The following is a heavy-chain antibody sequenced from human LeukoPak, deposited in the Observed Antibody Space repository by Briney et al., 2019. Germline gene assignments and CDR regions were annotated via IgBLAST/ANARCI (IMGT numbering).Heavy chain of an antibody. CDR3: ARDLKRRVYYDSSGSDDAFDI. CDR1: GFTFTSHT. V-gene: IGHV3-21*01. Sequence: GGSLRLSCEASGFTFTSHTMSWVRQVPEKGLEWVSSISSSSSYIYYADSVKGRFTISRDNAKNSLYLQMNSLRAEDTAVYYCARDLKRRVYYDSSGSDDAFDIWGQGTMVTASS. J-gene: IGHJ3*02. D-gene: IGHD3-22*01. CDR2: ISSSSSYI.